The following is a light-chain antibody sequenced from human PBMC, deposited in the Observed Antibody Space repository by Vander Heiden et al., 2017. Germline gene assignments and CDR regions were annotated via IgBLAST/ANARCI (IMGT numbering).Light chain of an antibody. J-gene: IGKJ2*01. V-gene: IGKV1-5*03. CDR2: RAS. CDR1: QSFGGW. CDR3: QHHHA. Sequence: DIQITQSPSTLSASVGDRVTMSCRASQSFGGWMAWYQQKPGRAPKRLSDRASTLGTGVTSRFSGSVSGTEFTLTISSLQPDDIATYYCQHHHAFGPGT.